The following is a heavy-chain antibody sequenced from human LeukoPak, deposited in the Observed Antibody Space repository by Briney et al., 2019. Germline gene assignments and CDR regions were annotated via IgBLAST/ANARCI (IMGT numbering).Heavy chain of an antibody. D-gene: IGHD3-3*01. CDR2: IIPIFGTA. V-gene: IGHV1-69*05. CDR3: ARDDFWSAGGAFDP. CDR1: GGTFSSYA. J-gene: IGHJ3*01. Sequence: GASVKVSCKASGGTFSSYAISWVRQAPVQGLEWVGRIIPIFGTANYAQKFQGRVTITTDESTSTAYMEVSSLSSDDTAVYYSARDDFWSAGGAFDPCGQGTMVTVSS.